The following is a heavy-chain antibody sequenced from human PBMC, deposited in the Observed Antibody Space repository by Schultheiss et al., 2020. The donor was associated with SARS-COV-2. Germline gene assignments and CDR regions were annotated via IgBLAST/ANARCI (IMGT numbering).Heavy chain of an antibody. J-gene: IGHJ4*02. CDR1: GGSISSYY. CDR3: ARWGRFGIAVAGTGPPDY. CDR2: IYNSGST. V-gene: IGHV4-59*01. Sequence: SETLSLTCTVSGGSISSYYWSWIRQSPGKGLEWIGYIYNSGSTNYNPSLESRVTISVDTSKNQLSLKMRSVSAADTAVYYCARWGRFGIAVAGTGPPDYWGQGTLVTVSS. D-gene: IGHD6-19*01.